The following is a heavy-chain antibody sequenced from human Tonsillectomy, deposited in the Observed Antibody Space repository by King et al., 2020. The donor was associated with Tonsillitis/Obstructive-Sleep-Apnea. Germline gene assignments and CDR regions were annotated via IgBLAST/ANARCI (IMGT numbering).Heavy chain of an antibody. CDR1: GFTFSSYA. CDR2: ISGSGGST. V-gene: IGHV3-23*04. CDR3: AKAPGIAVACTVFYYFDY. D-gene: IGHD6-19*01. Sequence: VQLVESGGGLVQPGGSLRLSCAASGFTFSSYAMSWVRQAPGKGLEWVSAISGSGGSTYYADSVKGRFTISRDNSKNTLYLQMNSLRAEDTAVYYCAKAPGIAVACTVFYYFDYWGQGTLVTVSS. J-gene: IGHJ4*02.